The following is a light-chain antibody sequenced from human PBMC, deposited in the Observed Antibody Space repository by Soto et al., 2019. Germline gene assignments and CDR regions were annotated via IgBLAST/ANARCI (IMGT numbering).Light chain of an antibody. Sequence: IKLTQSPSSLSASVGDRVTISCRASQGNNSFVAWYQQKSGKAPKLLIYAASTLQSGVPSRFSGSGSGPDFTLTISSLKPEEFATYYCQQLIVRRFSFGQGT. CDR1: QGNNSF. J-gene: IGKJ2*01. V-gene: IGKV1-9*01. CDR3: QQLIVRRFS. CDR2: AAS.